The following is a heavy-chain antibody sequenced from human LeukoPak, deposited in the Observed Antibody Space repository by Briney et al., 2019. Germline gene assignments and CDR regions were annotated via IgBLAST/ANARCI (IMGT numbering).Heavy chain of an antibody. CDR2: IRYDGSNK. CDR1: GFTFSSYG. V-gene: IGHV3-30*02. J-gene: IGHJ4*02. CDR3: AKVHYDSSGYYFDY. Sequence: GGSLRLSCAASGFTFSSYGMHWVRQAPGKGLEWVAFIRYDGSNKYYADSVKGRFTISRDNSKNTLYLQTNSLRAEDTAVYYCAKVHYDSSGYYFDYWGQGTLVTVSS. D-gene: IGHD3-22*01.